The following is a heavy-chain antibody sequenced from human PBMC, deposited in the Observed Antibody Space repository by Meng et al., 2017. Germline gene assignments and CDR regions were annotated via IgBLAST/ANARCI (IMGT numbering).Heavy chain of an antibody. J-gene: IGHJ4*02. Sequence: SVKVSCKASGFTFTSSAVQWVRQARGQRLEWIGWIVVGSGNTNYAQKFQERVTITRDMSTSTAHMELSSLRSEDTAVYYRAAFGIVGATPPDYWGQGTLVTVSS. CDR2: IVVGSGNT. V-gene: IGHV1-58*01. CDR3: AAFGIVGATPPDY. D-gene: IGHD1-26*01. CDR1: GFTFTSSA.